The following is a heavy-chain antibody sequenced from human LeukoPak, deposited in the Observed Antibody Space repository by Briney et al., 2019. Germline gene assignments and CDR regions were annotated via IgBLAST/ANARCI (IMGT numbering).Heavy chain of an antibody. CDR1: GFTFSNYT. V-gene: IGHV3-21*01. Sequence: PGGSLRLSCAASGFTFSNYTMNWVRQTPGKGLEWVSSISSSSSYVFYADSVKGRFTLSRGNAKKSLYLQMNSLRAEDTAVYYCARDSHYGYSSSWFHLVHIDYWGQGTLVTVSS. D-gene: IGHD6-13*01. CDR3: ARDSHYGYSSSWFHLVHIDY. CDR2: ISSSSSYV. J-gene: IGHJ4*02.